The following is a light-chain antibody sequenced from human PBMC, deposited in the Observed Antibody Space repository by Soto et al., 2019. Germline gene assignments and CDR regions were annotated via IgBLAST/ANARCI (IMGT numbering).Light chain of an antibody. J-gene: IGLJ3*02. V-gene: IGLV1-51*01. CDR1: SSNIGSNL. Sequence: QSVLTQPPSVSAAPGQKVTISCSGSSSNIGSNLVSWYQQLPGTAPKLLIYDNDKRPSGIPDRFSGSKSGTSASLGITGLQTGDEADYSCATWDNRLSAWLFGEGTKLTVL. CDR2: DND. CDR3: ATWDNRLSAWL.